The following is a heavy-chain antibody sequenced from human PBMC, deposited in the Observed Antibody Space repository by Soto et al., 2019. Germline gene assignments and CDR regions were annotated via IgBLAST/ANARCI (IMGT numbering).Heavy chain of an antibody. CDR1: GGSISSYY. V-gene: IGHV4-59*01. J-gene: IGHJ4*02. D-gene: IGHD2-8*01. CDR2: VYKSGTT. CDR3: ARDARHGVYTHYFDF. Sequence: PSETLSLTCTVSGGSISSYYWSWIRQPPGKGLEWIGYVYKSGTTNYNPSLQSRVTISLDTSKNQFSLKLSSVIAADTAMYYCARDARHGVYTHYFDFWGQGALVTVSS.